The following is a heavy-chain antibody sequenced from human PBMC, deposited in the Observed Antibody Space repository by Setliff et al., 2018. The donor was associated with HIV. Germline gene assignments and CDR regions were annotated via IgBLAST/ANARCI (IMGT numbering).Heavy chain of an antibody. CDR2: ISSSGGTT. J-gene: IGHJ6*03. D-gene: IGHD3-10*01. CDR3: ARDRSVEDVVRGVITDYSYYMDV. Sequence: PGGSLRLSCAASGFTFSTYAMTWVRQAPGKGLEWVSSISSSGGTTYFADTVKGRFTISRDNSKNTLYLQMNSLRAEDTAVYYCARDRSVEDVVRGVITDYSYYMDVWGRGTTVTVSS. CDR1: GFTFSTYA. V-gene: IGHV3-23*01.